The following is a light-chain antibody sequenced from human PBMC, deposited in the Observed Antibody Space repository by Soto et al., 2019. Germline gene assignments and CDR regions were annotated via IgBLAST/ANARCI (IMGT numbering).Light chain of an antibody. CDR2: EVS. J-gene: IGLJ2*01. Sequence: QSALTQPASVSGSLGQSITISCSGTSSDVGGYNYVSWYQQYPGKAPKHLIYEVSYRPSGVSNRFSGSKSGNTASLTISGLQAEDEADYYCGTWDSSLTIGVIFGGGTKLTVL. V-gene: IGLV2-14*01. CDR3: GTWDSSLTIGVI. CDR1: SSDVGGYNY.